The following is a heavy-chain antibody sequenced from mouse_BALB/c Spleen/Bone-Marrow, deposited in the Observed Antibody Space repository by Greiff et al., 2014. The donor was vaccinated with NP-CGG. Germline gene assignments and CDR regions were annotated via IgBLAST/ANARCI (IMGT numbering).Heavy chain of an antibody. V-gene: IGHV2-3*01. Sequence: QVQLQQPGPGLVAPSQSLSITCTVSGFSLSSYGVSWVRQPPGEGLEWLGVIWGDGSTNYHSALISRLSISKDNSKSQVFLKLNRRQTDEAAAYYCAKANRDGAAMDYWGQGTPVTVSS. D-gene: IGHD1-2*01. CDR1: GFSLSSYG. CDR3: AKANRDGAAMDY. CDR2: IWGDGST. J-gene: IGHJ4*01.